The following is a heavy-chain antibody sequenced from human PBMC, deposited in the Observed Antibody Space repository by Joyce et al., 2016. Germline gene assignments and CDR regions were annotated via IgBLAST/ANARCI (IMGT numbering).Heavy chain of an antibody. CDR2: INTDGRRN. J-gene: IGHJ5*02. Sequence: EVQLVESGGGLVQPGGSLRLSCAASGFSFSGYWIHWVRQAPGKGLVGVSLINTDGRRNRFADSVKGRFTISRDNAKNTLYLQMNSLRAEDTAVYYCVRGISARPGGPNWFDPWGQGTLVTVSS. CDR3: VRGISARPGGPNWFDP. V-gene: IGHV3-74*01. CDR1: GFSFSGYW. D-gene: IGHD6-6*01.